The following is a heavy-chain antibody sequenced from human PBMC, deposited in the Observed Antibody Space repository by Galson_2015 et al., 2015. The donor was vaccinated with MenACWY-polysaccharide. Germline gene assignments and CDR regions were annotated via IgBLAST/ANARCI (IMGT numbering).Heavy chain of an antibody. CDR1: GFSLSTSGMC. CDR3: ARIRVVRGSGYYYGLDV. V-gene: IGHV2-70*01. CDR2: IDWDDDK. J-gene: IGHJ6*02. Sequence: PALVKPTQTLTLTCSFSGFSLSTSGMCVSWIRQPPRKAPEWLALIDWDDDKYYSTSLETRLTISKDTSKNQVVLTMTNMDSVDTATYYCARIRVVRGSGYYYGLDVWGQGTTVIVSS. D-gene: IGHD2-2*01.